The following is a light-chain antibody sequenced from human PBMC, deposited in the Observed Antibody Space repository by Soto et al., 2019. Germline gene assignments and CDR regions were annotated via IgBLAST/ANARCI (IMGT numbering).Light chain of an antibody. V-gene: IGKV3-20*01. J-gene: IGKJ4*01. CDR1: QSVSSSI. CDR2: GAS. CDR3: QQYGSSPLT. Sequence: EIVLTQSPGTLSLSPGERATRACRASQSVSSSILAWYQQKPGQAPRLLIYGASSRATGIPDRFSGSGSGTDFTLTISRLEPEDVAVYYCQQYGSSPLTFGGGTKVEIK.